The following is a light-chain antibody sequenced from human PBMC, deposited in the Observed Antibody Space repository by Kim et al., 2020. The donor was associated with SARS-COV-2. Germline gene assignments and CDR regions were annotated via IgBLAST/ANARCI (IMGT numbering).Light chain of an antibody. V-gene: IGLV2-18*02. J-gene: IGLJ3*02. CDR1: SSDIGNYNR. CDR3: SSHASNNTWV. CDR2: EVN. Sequence: QSALTQHPSVSGPPGQSVTISCTGTSSDIGNYNRVSWYQQSPGAAPKLMIYEVNNRPSGVPDRFSGSKSGNTASLTISGLQTEDEGDYYCSSHASNNTWVFGGGTQLTVL.